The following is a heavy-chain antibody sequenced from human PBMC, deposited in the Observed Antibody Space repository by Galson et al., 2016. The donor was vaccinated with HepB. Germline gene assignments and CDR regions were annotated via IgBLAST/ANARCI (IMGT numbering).Heavy chain of an antibody. V-gene: IGHV1-18*04. CDR3: ARVHLDGDF. Sequence: SVKVSCKASGYIFYSYGMTWVRQAPGQGLEWVGWISIHGGKTNYAQKFQGRVNITTDMSTSTAYLELRRLKLDDTAVYYCARVHLDGDFWGQGTLVTVSS. CDR2: ISIHGGKT. CDR1: GYIFYSYG. J-gene: IGHJ4*02.